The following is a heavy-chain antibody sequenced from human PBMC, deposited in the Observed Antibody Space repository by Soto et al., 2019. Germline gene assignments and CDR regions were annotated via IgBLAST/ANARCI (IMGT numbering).Heavy chain of an antibody. J-gene: IGHJ4*02. CDR3: AKEVAAAGGRGHFDY. D-gene: IGHD6-13*01. V-gene: IGHV3-9*01. CDR2: ISWNSGSI. Sequence: EVQLVESGGGLVQPGRSLRLSCAASGFTFDDYAMHWVRQGPGTGLEWVSGISWNSGSIGYADSVKGRFTISRDNAKNSLYLQMNSLRADDTALYYCAKEVAAAGGRGHFDYWGQGTLVTVSS. CDR1: GFTFDDYA.